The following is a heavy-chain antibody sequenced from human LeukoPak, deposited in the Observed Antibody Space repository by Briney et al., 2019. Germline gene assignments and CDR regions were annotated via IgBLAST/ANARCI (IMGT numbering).Heavy chain of an antibody. D-gene: IGHD2-15*01. CDR2: IDYSGNN. V-gene: IGHV4-39*01. CDR1: GGSVSSRSHY. CDR3: ARQLAATFDC. Sequence: SETLSLTCSVSGGSVSSRSHYWGRIRQPPGKGLEWIGSIDYSGNNYYIPSLESRVTVSVDTSKNQFSLRLSSVTSADTAVYYCARQLAATFDCWGQGTLVTVSS. J-gene: IGHJ4*02.